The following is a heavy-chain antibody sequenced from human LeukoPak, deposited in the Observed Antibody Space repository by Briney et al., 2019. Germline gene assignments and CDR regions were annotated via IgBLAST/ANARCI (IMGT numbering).Heavy chain of an antibody. V-gene: IGHV4-39*07. CDR3: ARTTMIVVVGSDDAFDI. CDR2: IYYSGST. D-gene: IGHD3-22*01. Sequence: PSETLSLTCTVSGASITSSIYYWDWIRQRPGKGLEWIGTIYYSGSTYYNPSLKSRVTISVDTSKNQFSLKLSSVTAADTAVYYCARTTMIVVVGSDDAFDIWGQGTMVTVSS. CDR1: GASITSSIYY. J-gene: IGHJ3*02.